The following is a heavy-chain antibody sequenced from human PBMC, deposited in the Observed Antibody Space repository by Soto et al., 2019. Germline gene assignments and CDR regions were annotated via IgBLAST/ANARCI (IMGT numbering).Heavy chain of an antibody. D-gene: IGHD2-15*01. J-gene: IGHJ3*02. Sequence: QVQLVQSGAEVKKPGSSVTVSCTASGGTLISFTIYWVRQAPGQGFEWMGSFIPRIDKINYAQKFQDRVTLTADESSNTAYMERSSLTSDDTAVYYCARGWVDEAFDIWGQGTLVTISS. CDR2: FIPRIDKI. CDR3: ARGWVDEAFDI. CDR1: GGTLISFT. V-gene: IGHV1-69*18.